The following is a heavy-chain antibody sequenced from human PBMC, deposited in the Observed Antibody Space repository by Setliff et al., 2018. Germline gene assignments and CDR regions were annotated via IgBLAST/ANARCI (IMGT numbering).Heavy chain of an antibody. V-gene: IGHV4-59*08. CDR2: IYYSGST. D-gene: IGHD6-19*01. Sequence: PSETLSLTCTVSGGSISSYYWSWIRQPPGKELEWIGYIYYSGSTNYNPSLKSRVTISVDTSKNQFSLRLSSVTAADTAVYYCARGGVRQWLSIWGQGTLVTVS. J-gene: IGHJ4*02. CDR3: ARGGVRQWLSI. CDR1: GGSISSYY.